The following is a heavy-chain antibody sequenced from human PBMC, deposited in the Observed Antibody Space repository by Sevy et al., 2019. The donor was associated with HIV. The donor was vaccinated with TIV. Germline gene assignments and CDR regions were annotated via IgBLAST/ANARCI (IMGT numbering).Heavy chain of an antibody. CDR1: GFTFSSYG. Sequence: GGSLRLSCAASGFTFSSYGMLWVRQAPGKGLEWVTSILYDGSNKYYADSLKGRFTISRVNSKNMLYLQMNSLRVEDTAIYYCARGLAALPGYYYGLDVWGQGTTVTVSS. V-gene: IGHV3-30*03. J-gene: IGHJ6*02. CDR2: ILYDGSNK. D-gene: IGHD6-6*01. CDR3: ARGLAALPGYYYGLDV.